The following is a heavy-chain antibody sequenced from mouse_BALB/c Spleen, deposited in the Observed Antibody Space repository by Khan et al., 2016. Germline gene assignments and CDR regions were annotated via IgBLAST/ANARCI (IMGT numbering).Heavy chain of an antibody. CDR3: TKLYYYGTSDC. CDR2: IKPDSSTI. Sequence: EVKLLESGGGLVQPGGSLKLSCAASGFDFSRYWMSWVRQAPGKGLEWIGEIKPDSSTINYTPSLKDKFIISRDNAKNTLYLQISNVRSEDTALYYCTKLYYYGTSDCWCQGTTLTVSS. D-gene: IGHD1-1*01. J-gene: IGHJ2*01. CDR1: GFDFSRYW. V-gene: IGHV4-1*02.